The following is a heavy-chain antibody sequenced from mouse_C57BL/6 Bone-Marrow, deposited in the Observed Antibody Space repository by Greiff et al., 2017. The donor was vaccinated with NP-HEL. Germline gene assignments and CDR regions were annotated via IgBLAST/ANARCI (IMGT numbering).Heavy chain of an antibody. D-gene: IGHD1-1*01. V-gene: IGHV2-6-1*01. CDR3: ARQSSCYYYGSNYAMDY. CDR1: GFSLTSYG. CDR2: IWSDGST. Sequence: VQVVESGPGLVAPSQSLSITCTVSGFSLTSYGVHWVRQPPGKGLEWLVVIWSDGSTTYNSALKSRLSISKDNSKSQVFLKMNSLQTDDTAMYYCARQSSCYYYGSNYAMDYWGQGTSVTVSS. J-gene: IGHJ4*01.